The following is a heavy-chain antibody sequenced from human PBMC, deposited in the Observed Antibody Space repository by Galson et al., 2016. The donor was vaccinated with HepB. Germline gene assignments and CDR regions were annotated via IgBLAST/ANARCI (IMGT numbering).Heavy chain of an antibody. CDR3: ARARSGIGDAGCMDV. V-gene: IGHV1-18*01. Sequence: SVKVSCKASGYTFTSYVISWVRQAPGQGLEWMGGISVYNGDTRYAQKFQGRVTMTTDTSTSTAYMDLRSLRSDDTAVYYCARARSGIGDAGCMDVWGQGTTVTVSS. J-gene: IGHJ6*02. CDR1: GYTFTSYV. D-gene: IGHD1-26*01. CDR2: ISVYNGDT.